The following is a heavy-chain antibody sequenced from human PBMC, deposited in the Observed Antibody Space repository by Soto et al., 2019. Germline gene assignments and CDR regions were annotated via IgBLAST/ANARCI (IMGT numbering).Heavy chain of an antibody. CDR2: TYYRSKWYN. CDR1: GDSLSSTSAA. Sequence: PAQTLSLTCAISGDSLSSTSAAWNWIRQSPSRGLEWLGRTYYRSKWYNDYALSVKRRITLTPDTSKNQGSLQLNSVPPEDTAVYSCARGRPSSTGDWLDHCGQGTQITVSS. CDR3: ARGRPSSTGDWLDH. J-gene: IGHJ5*02. D-gene: IGHD2-2*01. V-gene: IGHV6-1*01.